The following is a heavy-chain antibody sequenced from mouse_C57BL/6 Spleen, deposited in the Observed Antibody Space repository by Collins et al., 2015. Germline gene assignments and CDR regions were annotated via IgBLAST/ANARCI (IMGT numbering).Heavy chain of an antibody. CDR3: ARRWDWFAY. CDR2: INTYSGVP. Sequence: QIQLVQSGPGLKKPGETVKISCKASGYTFTTYGMSWVKQAPGKGLKWMGWINTYSGVPTYADDFKGRFAFSLETSASTAYLQINNLKNEDTATYFCARRWDWFAYWGQGTLVTVSA. V-gene: IGHV9-3*01. CDR1: GYTFTTYG. J-gene: IGHJ3*01. D-gene: IGHD2-3*01.